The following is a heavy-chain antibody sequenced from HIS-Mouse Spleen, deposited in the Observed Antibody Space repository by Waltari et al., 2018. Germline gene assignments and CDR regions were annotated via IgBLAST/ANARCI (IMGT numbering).Heavy chain of an antibody. CDR3: ARGKGSSSWYYFDY. Sequence: QVQLQQWGAGLLKPSETLSLTCAVYGGSFSAYYWSWIRQPPGKGLEWIGEINHSGSTNYNPSLKSRVTISVDTSKNQFSLKLSSVTAADTAVYYCARGKGSSSWYYFDYWGQGTLVTVSS. CDR2: INHSGST. V-gene: IGHV4-34*01. J-gene: IGHJ4*02. D-gene: IGHD6-13*01. CDR1: GGSFSAYY.